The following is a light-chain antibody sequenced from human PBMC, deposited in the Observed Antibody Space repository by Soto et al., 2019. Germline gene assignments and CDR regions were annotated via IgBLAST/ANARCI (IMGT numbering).Light chain of an antibody. CDR3: QHYDSYPIT. J-gene: IGKJ5*01. Sequence: DIQMTQSPSTLSASAGDRVTITCRASQSISGWLAWYQQKPGKAPNLLIYDASSLESGVPSRFSGSGSGTEFTLTISSLQPDDFASYYCQHYDSYPITFGQGTRLEIK. V-gene: IGKV1-5*01. CDR2: DAS. CDR1: QSISGW.